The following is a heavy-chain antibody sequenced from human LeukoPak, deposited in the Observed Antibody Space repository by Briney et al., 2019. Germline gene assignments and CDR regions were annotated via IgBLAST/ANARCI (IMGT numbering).Heavy chain of an antibody. D-gene: IGHD3-3*01. Sequence: SETLSLTCAVYGGSFSGYYWSWIRQPPGKGLGWIGEINHSGSTNYNPSLKSRVTISVDTSKNQFSLKLSSVTAADTAVYYCARSGYSSDFDYWGQGTLVTVSS. CDR3: ARSGYSSDFDY. CDR2: INHSGST. J-gene: IGHJ4*02. V-gene: IGHV4-34*01. CDR1: GGSFSGYY.